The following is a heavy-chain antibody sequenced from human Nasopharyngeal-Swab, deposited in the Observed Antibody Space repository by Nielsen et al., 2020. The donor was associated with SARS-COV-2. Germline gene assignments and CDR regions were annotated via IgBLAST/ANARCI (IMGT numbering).Heavy chain of an antibody. V-gene: IGHV3-53*04. CDR2: IYSGGST. CDR3: ASRRSPTYYDSSAIYYYYGMDV. Sequence: GGSLRLSCAASGFTFDDYAMHWVRQAPGKGLEWVSVIYSGGSTYYADSVKGRFTISRHNSKNTLYLQMNSLRAEDTAVYYCASRRSPTYYDSSAIYYYYGMDVWGQGTTVTVSS. CDR1: GFTFDDYA. D-gene: IGHD3-22*01. J-gene: IGHJ6*02.